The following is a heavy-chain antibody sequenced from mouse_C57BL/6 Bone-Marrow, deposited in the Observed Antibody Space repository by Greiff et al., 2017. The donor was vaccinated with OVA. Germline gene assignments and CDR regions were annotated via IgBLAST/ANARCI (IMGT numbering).Heavy chain of an antibody. D-gene: IGHD1-1*01. Sequence: VQLQQSGAELARPGASVKMSCKASGYTFTSYTMHWVKQRPGQGLEWIGYINPSSGYTKYNQKFKDKATLTADKSSSTDYMQLSSLTSEDSAVYYCATFITTVVADYWGQGTTLTVSS. J-gene: IGHJ2*01. CDR1: GYTFTSYT. V-gene: IGHV1-4*01. CDR2: INPSSGYT. CDR3: ATFITTVVADY.